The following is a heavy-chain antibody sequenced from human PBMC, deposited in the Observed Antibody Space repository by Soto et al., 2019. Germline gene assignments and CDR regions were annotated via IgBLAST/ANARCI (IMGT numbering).Heavy chain of an antibody. CDR3: AKHYDILTGYYKGWFDP. V-gene: IGHV1-69*12. CDR1: GGTFSSYA. D-gene: IGHD3-9*01. J-gene: IGHJ5*02. Sequence: QVQLVQSGAEVKKPGSSVKVSCKASGGTFSSYAISWVRKAPGQGLEWMGGIIPIFGTANYAQKFQGRVTITADESTSTAYMELSSLRSEDTAVYYCAKHYDILTGYYKGWFDPWGQGTLVTVSS. CDR2: IIPIFGTA.